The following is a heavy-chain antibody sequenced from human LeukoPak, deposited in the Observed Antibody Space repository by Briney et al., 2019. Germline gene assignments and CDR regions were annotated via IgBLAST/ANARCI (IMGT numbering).Heavy chain of an antibody. D-gene: IGHD3-10*01. CDR1: GGTFSSYA. CDR3: AKDFIPAVFYYGSGSYWGTFDY. V-gene: IGHV1-69*13. Sequence: GASVKVSCKASGGTFSSYAISWVRQAPGQGLEWMGGIIPIFGTANYAQKFQGRVTITADESTSTAYMELSSLRSEDTAVYYCAKDFIPAVFYYGSGSYWGTFDYWGQGTLVTVSS. J-gene: IGHJ4*02. CDR2: IIPIFGTA.